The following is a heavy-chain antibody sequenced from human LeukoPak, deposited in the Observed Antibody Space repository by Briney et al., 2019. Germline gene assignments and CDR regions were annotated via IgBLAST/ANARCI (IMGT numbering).Heavy chain of an antibody. Sequence: ASVKLSFKASASSFTSNGNNWSRHAPGQGLELKGRTIPILGVATYAQKFQSRGTITADKSTKTAYMQLRSMRTDDTAVYYCARGGGTSGGSDFDYGGERTLVTV. D-gene: IGHD2-2*01. V-gene: IGHV1-69*04. J-gene: IGHJ4*02. CDR2: TIPILGVA. CDR1: ASSFTSNG. CDR3: ARGGGTSGGSDFDY.